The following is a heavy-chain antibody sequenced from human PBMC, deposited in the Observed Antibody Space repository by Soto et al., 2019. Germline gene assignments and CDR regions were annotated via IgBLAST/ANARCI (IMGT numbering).Heavy chain of an antibody. J-gene: IGHJ6*02. D-gene: IGHD3-3*01. CDR2: IYPGDSDT. CDR1: GYSFTSYW. CDR3: ARLHPYYDFWSGYYAPSFYYGMDV. V-gene: IGHV5-51*01. Sequence: PGESLKISCKGSGYSFTSYWIGWVRQMPGKGLEWMGIIYPGDSDTRYSPSFQGQVTISADKSISTAYLQWSSLKASDTAMYYCARLHPYYDFWSGYYAPSFYYGMDVWVQGTTVTVS.